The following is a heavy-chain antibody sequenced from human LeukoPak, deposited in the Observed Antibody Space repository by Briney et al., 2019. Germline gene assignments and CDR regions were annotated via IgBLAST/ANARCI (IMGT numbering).Heavy chain of an antibody. J-gene: IGHJ4*02. Sequence: SETLSLTCTVSGDSISSSYWSWIRQPPGKGLERIGYIYFTGITNYNPSLRSRVTMSLDTSKNQFSLKLNSVTAADTAVYYCARSSGAFDYWGQGALVTVSS. CDR3: ARSSGAFDY. V-gene: IGHV4-59*01. CDR2: IYFTGIT. CDR1: GDSISSSY.